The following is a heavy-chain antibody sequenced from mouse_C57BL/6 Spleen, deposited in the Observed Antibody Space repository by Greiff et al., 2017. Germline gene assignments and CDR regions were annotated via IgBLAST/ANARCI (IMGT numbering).Heavy chain of an antibody. CDR1: GYSFTGYY. CDR3: ARSPDDYPWFAY. D-gene: IGHD2-4*01. Sequence: VQLQQSGPELVKPGASVTISCKASGYSFTGYYMNWVKQSPEKSLEWIGEINPSTGGTTYNQKFKAKATLTVDKSSSTAYMQLKSLTSEDSAVYYCARSPDDYPWFAYWGQGTLVTVSA. CDR2: INPSTGGT. J-gene: IGHJ3*01. V-gene: IGHV1-42*01.